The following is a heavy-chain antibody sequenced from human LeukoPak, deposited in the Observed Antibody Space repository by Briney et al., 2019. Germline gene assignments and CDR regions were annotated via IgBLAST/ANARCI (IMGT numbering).Heavy chain of an antibody. CDR3: AKKGIVAAGDNWFDP. J-gene: IGHJ5*02. V-gene: IGHV3-23*01. CDR2: ISGSGAGT. Sequence: PGGSLRLSCAASGFTFSSYAMNWVRQAPGKGLEWVSTISGSGAGTYYADSVKGRFTISRDNSKNTLYLQMNSLRAEDTAVYYCAKKGIVAAGDNWFDPWGQGTLVTVSS. CDR1: GFTFSSYA. D-gene: IGHD6-13*01.